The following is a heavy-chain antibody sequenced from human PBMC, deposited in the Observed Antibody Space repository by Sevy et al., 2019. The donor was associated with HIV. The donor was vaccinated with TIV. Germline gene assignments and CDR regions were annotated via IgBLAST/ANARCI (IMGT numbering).Heavy chain of an antibody. CDR3: TTDLLGGDSDY. CDR1: GFTFSNAW. D-gene: IGHD3-10*01. J-gene: IGHJ4*02. V-gene: IGHV3-15*07. Sequence: GGSLRLSCAASGFTFSNAWMHWVRQAPGKGLEWVGRIKSKPDGATTDYAAPVKGRFFISRDDSKSTVYLQMNSLKTEDTAVFYCTTDLLGGDSDYWGQGTLVTVSS. CDR2: IKSKPDGATT.